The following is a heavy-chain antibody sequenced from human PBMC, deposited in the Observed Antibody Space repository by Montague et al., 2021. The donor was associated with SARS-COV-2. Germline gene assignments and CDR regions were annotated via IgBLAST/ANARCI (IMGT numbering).Heavy chain of an antibody. CDR3: AGHRGRGPAALDWFDP. V-gene: IGHV4-39*01. D-gene: IGHD2-2*01. CDR1: GDSINSSYYY. J-gene: IGHJ5*02. CDR2: IDYSGST. Sequence: SETLSLTCSVSGDSINSSYYYCGWVRQPPGKGLEWIGSIDYSGSTSYNPSLKSRVTLSVDTSKNHFSLKLDSAAAADTAVYFCAGHRGRGPAALDWFDPWGQGTLVTVSS.